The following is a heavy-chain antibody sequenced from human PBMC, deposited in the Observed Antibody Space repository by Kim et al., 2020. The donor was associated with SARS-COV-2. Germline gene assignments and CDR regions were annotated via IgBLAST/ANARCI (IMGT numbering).Heavy chain of an antibody. CDR2: IFGSGSGK. CDR1: RFTFSSSA. D-gene: IGHD3-16*01. Sequence: GGSLRLSCAASRFTFSSSAMSWVRQAPGKGLEWVSGIFGSGSGKYYADSVKGRFTISRDNSKNILYLQMNNLRAEDTAVYYCAKHLHVTTVTLYWFFELWGRGTLVTVSS. CDR3: AKHLHVTTVTLYWFFEL. J-gene: IGHJ2*01. V-gene: IGHV3-23*01.